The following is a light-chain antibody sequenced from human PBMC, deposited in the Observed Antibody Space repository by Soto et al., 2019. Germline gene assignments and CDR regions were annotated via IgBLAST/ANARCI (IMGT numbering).Light chain of an antibody. CDR1: QSVSSSY. J-gene: IGKJ1*01. Sequence: EIVMTQSPATLSVSPGERASLSCRASQSVSSSYLGWYQQKPGQAPRLLIYAASSRATGIPDRFSGSGSGTDFTLTISRLEPEDFAVYYCQDYGSSPQTFGQGTKVDI. CDR2: AAS. CDR3: QDYGSSPQT. V-gene: IGKV3-20*01.